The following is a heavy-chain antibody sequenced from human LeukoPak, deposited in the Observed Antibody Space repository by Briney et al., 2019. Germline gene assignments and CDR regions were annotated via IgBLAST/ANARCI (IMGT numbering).Heavy chain of an antibody. CDR3: ARGHSSSWPYYFDY. J-gene: IGHJ4*02. Sequence: GGSLRLSCAASGVAFSSYSMNWVRQAPGKGLEWVSSISSSSSYIYYADSVKGRFTISRDNAKNSLYLQMNSLRAEDTAVYYCARGHSSSWPYYFDYWGQGTLVTVSS. CDR2: ISSSSSYI. D-gene: IGHD6-13*01. V-gene: IGHV3-21*01. CDR1: GVAFSSYS.